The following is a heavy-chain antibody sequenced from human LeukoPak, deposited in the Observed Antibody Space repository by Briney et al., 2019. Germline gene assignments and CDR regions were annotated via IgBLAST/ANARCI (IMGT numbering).Heavy chain of an antibody. CDR3: AREGSNCSGGSCYDY. CDR1: GGSFSGYY. Sequence: SETLSLTCAVYGGSFSGYYWSWIRQPPGKGLEWIGEINHSGSTNYNPSLKSRVTISVDTSKNQFSLKLSSVTAADTAVYYCAREGSNCSGGSCYDYWGQGTLVTVSS. D-gene: IGHD2-15*01. V-gene: IGHV4-34*01. CDR2: INHSGST. J-gene: IGHJ4*02.